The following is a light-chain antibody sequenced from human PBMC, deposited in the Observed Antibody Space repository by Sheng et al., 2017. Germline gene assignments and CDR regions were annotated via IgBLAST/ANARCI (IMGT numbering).Light chain of an antibody. V-gene: IGKV3-15*01. CDR1: KSVGVD. CDR2: ETS. Sequence: ETVMTQSPATLSVSPGERAILSCRASKSVGVDLAWYQQKPGQAPRLLIYETSTRAIGIPARFSGSGSGTEFSLTISSLQPEDFAVYYCQQYGSSPPITFGQGTRLEIK. CDR3: QQYGSSPPIT. J-gene: IGKJ5*01.